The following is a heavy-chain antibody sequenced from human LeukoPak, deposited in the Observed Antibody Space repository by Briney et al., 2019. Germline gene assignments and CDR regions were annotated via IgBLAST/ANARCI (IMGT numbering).Heavy chain of an antibody. CDR2: IYYNGIT. CDR1: GGSISSNSYS. J-gene: IGHJ1*01. V-gene: IGHV4-39*02. Sequence: SETLSLTCTVSGGSISSNSYSWGWIRQPPGKGLEWIGTIYYNGITYYNPSLKSRVTISVDTSKNQFSLELSSMTAADTAVYYCARGPTLKYFHHWGQGTLVSVSS. CDR3: ARGPTLKYFHH.